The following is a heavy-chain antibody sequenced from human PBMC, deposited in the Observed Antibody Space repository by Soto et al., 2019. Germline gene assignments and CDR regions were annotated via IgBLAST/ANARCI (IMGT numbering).Heavy chain of an antibody. Sequence: EVQLVESGGGLVKPGGSLRLSCAASGFTFTNDWMNWVRQAPGKGLEWVGRIKSKTDGGTTDYAAPVEGRLTISRDDSRDTLYLKMNSLKTEETALYYCTTDLFPRARRNSWGQGTLVTVSS. CDR2: IKSKTDGGTT. D-gene: IGHD5-12*01. CDR3: TTDLFPRARRNS. CDR1: GFTFTNDW. J-gene: IGHJ4*02. V-gene: IGHV3-15*07.